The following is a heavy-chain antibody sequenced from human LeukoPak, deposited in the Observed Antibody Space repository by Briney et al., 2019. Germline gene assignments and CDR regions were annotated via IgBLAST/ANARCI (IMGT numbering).Heavy chain of an antibody. CDR3: ASYGTGSTFDY. J-gene: IGHJ4*02. V-gene: IGHV4-34*01. CDR1: GGSFSGYY. CDR2: INHSGST. D-gene: IGHD7-27*01. Sequence: SETLSLTCAVYGGSFSGYYWSWIRQPPGKGLEWIGEINHSGSTNYNPSLKSRVTISVDTSENQFSLKLSSVTAADTAVYYCASYGTGSTFDYWGQGTLVTVSS.